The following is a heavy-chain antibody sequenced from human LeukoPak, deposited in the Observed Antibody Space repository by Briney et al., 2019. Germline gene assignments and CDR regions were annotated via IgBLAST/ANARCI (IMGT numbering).Heavy chain of an antibody. J-gene: IGHJ5*02. CDR2: INHSGST. CDR3: ARDYKGYYDSSGYGKLDP. D-gene: IGHD3-22*01. CDR1: GGSFSGYY. V-gene: IGHV4-34*01. Sequence: SETLSLTCAVYGGSFSGYYWRWVRQPPRKGLEWIGEINHSGSTNYNPSLKSRVPISVDASKNQFSLKLSSVTAADTAVYYCARDYKGYYDSSGYGKLDPWGEGALVTVFS.